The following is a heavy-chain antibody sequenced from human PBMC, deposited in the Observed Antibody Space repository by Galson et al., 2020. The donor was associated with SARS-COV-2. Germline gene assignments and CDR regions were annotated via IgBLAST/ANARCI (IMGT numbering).Heavy chain of an antibody. CDR2: IYHSGST. CDR1: GGSISSSNW. D-gene: IGHD6-13*01. CDR3: ARALIAAARYYFDY. V-gene: IGHV4-4*02. Sequence: SETLSLTCAVSGGSISSSNWWSWVRQPPGKGLEWIGEIYHSGSTNYNPSLKSRVTISVDKSKNQFSLKLSSVTAADTAVYYCARALIAAARYYFDYWGQGTLVTVSS. J-gene: IGHJ4*02.